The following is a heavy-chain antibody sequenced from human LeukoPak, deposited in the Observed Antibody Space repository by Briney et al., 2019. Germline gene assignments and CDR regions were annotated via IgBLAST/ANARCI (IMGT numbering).Heavy chain of an antibody. D-gene: IGHD2-21*01. Sequence: ASVKVSCKTSGYTFTSYDINWVRQAPGQGLEYMGWMNPNCGVTTNAQKFQGRVSMTTDTSTTTAYMEVRGLRSDDTAVYSCVRAPDYSYGLDVWGQGTTVIVSS. V-gene: IGHV1-8*01. CDR3: VRAPDYSYGLDV. CDR2: MNPNCGVT. CDR1: GYTFTSYD. J-gene: IGHJ6*02.